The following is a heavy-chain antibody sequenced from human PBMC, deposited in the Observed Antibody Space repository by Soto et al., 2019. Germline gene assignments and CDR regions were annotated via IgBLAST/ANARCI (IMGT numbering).Heavy chain of an antibody. D-gene: IGHD3-3*01. CDR2: IYYSGST. Sequence: SETLSLTCTVSVRSMSSGDQYWSWIRQPTGKGLEWIGYIYYSGSTYYNPSLKSRVNISVDTSKNPFSLKLSSVTAADTAVYYCARVSAIFGLLPWFDPWGQGTLVAVSS. CDR1: VRSMSSGDQY. J-gene: IGHJ5*02. CDR3: ARVSAIFGLLPWFDP. V-gene: IGHV4-30-4*01.